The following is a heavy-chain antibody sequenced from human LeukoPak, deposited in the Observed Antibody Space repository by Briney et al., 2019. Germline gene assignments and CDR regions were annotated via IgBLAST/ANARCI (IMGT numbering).Heavy chain of an antibody. CDR2: INPNSGGT. V-gene: IGHV1-2*02. J-gene: IGHJ5*02. D-gene: IGHD2-2*01. CDR3: ARTYCNSTRCGNWFDP. CDR1: GYSFIGYY. Sequence: EASVKVSCKASGYSFIGYYMHWVRQAPGQGLEWMGWINPNSGGTNYAQKFQGRVTMTRDTSISTAYMELSRLRSDDTAVYYCARTYCNSTRCGNWFDPWGQGTLVTVSS.